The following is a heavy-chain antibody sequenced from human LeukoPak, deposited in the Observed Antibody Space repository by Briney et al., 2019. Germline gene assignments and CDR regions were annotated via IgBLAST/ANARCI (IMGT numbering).Heavy chain of an antibody. D-gene: IGHD3-3*01. CDR1: GFTFSSYA. CDR3: AKGFGSIFGVVDQ. CDR2: ISGSGGST. Sequence: GGSLRLSCAASGFTFSSYAMSWVRQVPGKGLEWVSAISGSGGSTYYADSVKGRFTISRDQSKNTLYLQMNSLRAEDTAVYYCAKGFGSIFGVVDQWGQGTLVTVSS. J-gene: IGHJ4*02. V-gene: IGHV3-23*01.